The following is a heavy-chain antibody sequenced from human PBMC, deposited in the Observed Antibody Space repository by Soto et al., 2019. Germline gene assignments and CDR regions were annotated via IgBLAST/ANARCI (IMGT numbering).Heavy chain of an antibody. V-gene: IGHV3-74*01. CDR2: INSDGSST. Sequence: PGGSLRLSCAASGSTFSSYWMHWVRQAPGKGLVWVSRINSDGSSTSYADSVKGRFTISRDNAKNTLYLQMNSLRAEDTAVYYCARDRYSSSWYWFDPWGQGTLVTVSS. CDR3: ARDRYSSSWYWFDP. CDR1: GSTFSSYW. J-gene: IGHJ5*02. D-gene: IGHD6-13*01.